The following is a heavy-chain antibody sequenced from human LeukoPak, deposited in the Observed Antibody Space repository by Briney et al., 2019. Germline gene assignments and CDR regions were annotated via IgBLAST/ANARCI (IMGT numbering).Heavy chain of an antibody. CDR2: IYHSGST. Sequence: PSETLSLTCTVSGGSISSGGYYWSRIRQPPGKGLEWIGYIYHSGSTYCNPSLKSRVTISVDRSKNQFSLKLSSVTAADTAVYYCARDRSGYSYGYIDYWGQGTLVTVSS. V-gene: IGHV4-30-2*01. CDR1: GGSISSGGYY. D-gene: IGHD5-18*01. J-gene: IGHJ4*02. CDR3: ARDRSGYSYGYIDY.